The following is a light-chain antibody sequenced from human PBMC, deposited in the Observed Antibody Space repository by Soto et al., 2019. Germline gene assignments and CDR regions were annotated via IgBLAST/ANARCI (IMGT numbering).Light chain of an antibody. CDR3: QQYNSFSKT. V-gene: IGKV1-5*01. CDR2: DAS. Sequence: DIQMTQSPSTLSAFVGDTVTITCRASQGVSGWVAWYQQKPGNAPKLLIYDASTLAAGAPSRFSGSGSGTIYPLTISSLQPDDFATSYCQQYNSFSKTFGQGTNVEVK. CDR1: QGVSGW. J-gene: IGKJ1*01.